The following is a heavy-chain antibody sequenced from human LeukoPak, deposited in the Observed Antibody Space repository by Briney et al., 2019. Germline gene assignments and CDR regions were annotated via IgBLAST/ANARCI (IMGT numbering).Heavy chain of an antibody. J-gene: IGHJ5*02. CDR2: IRYDGSNK. CDR3: AKDRRGSSAWFDP. CDR1: GFTFSSYG. D-gene: IGHD1-26*01. Sequence: PGGSLRLSCAASGFTFSSYGMHWVRQAPGKGLEWVAFIRYDGSNKYYADSAKGRFTISRDNSKNTLYLQMNSLRAEDTAVYYCAKDRRGSSAWFDPWGQGTLVTVSS. V-gene: IGHV3-30*02.